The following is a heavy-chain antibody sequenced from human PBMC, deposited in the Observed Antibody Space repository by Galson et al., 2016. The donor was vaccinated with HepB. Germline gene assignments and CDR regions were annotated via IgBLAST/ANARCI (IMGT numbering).Heavy chain of an antibody. CDR2: ISSSSTYI. Sequence: SLRLSCAVSGFSFSGYSMRWVRQPPGKGLGWVSSISSSSTYIYYADSVKGRFTISRDNAKNSLYLQMNSLRADDTAVYYCAKCPPGTRGSLDSWGQGTLVTVSS. J-gene: IGHJ4*02. CDR1: GFSFSGYS. V-gene: IGHV3-21*04. D-gene: IGHD1-14*01. CDR3: AKCPPGTRGSLDS.